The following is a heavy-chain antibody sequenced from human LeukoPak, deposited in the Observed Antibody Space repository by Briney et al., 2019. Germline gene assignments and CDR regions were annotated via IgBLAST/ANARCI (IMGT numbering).Heavy chain of an antibody. Sequence: SQTLSLTCAISGDSVSSNSAAWNWIRQSPSRGLEWLGRTYCRSKWYNDYAVSVKSRITINPDTSKNQFSLQLNSVTPEDTAVYYCAREVSISCGWYHNWFDPWGQGTLVTVSS. CDR3: AREVSISCGWYHNWFDP. CDR2: TYCRSKWYN. D-gene: IGHD6-19*01. V-gene: IGHV6-1*01. CDR1: GDSVSSNSAA. J-gene: IGHJ5*02.